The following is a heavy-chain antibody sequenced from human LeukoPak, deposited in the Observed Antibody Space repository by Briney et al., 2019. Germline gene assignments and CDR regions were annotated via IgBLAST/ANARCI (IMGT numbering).Heavy chain of an antibody. CDR3: ARDLSRGHYYSYAMDV. D-gene: IGHD2/OR15-2a*01. Sequence: PWASVKVSCTASGGTFSSYAISWVRQAPGQGLEWMGRIIPILGIANYAQKFQGRVTITADKSTSTAYMELSSLRSDDTAVYYCARDLSRGHYYSYAMDVWGQGTTVTVSS. J-gene: IGHJ6*02. V-gene: IGHV1-69*04. CDR2: IIPILGIA. CDR1: GGTFSSYA.